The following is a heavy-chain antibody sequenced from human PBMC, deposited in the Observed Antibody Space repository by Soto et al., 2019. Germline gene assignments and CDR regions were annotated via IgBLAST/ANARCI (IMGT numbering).Heavy chain of an antibody. CDR1: GFTFSTYG. CDR2: IWYDGSHK. D-gene: IGHD1-26*01. V-gene: IGHV3-33*01. J-gene: IGHJ4*02. CDR3: ARAVGPFDY. Sequence: QGQLVESGGGVVQPGRSLRLSCAASGFTFSTYGMHWVRQAPGTGLEWVAVIWYDGSHKDYVESVKGRFTISRDNSKNTLYLQMNSLRVEDTAVYYCARAVGPFDYWGQGTLVAVSS.